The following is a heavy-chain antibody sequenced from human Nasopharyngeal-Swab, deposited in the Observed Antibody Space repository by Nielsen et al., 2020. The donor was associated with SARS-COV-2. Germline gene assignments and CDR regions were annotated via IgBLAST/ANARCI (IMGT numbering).Heavy chain of an antibody. Sequence: GESLKISCAASGFTFSSYEMNWVRQAPGKGLEWVSYISSSGSTIYYAGSVKGRFTISRDNAKNSLYLQMNSLRAEDTAVYYCARDKPGITIFGVVIGPFDYWGQGTLVTVSS. CDR1: GFTFSSYE. V-gene: IGHV3-48*03. CDR3: ARDKPGITIFGVVIGPFDY. D-gene: IGHD3-3*01. CDR2: ISSSGSTI. J-gene: IGHJ4*02.